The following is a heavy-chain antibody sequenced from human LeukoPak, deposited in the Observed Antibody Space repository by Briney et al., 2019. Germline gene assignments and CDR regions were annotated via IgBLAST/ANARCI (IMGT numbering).Heavy chain of an antibody. CDR1: GFTFSSYW. V-gene: IGHV3-74*01. CDR2: INSDGSST. CDR3: ARGGFWSGYGVRDFDY. D-gene: IGHD3-3*01. J-gene: IGHJ4*02. Sequence: GGSLRLSCAASGFTFSSYWMHWVRQAPGKGLVWVSRINSDGSSTSYADYVKGRFTISRDNAKNTLYLQMNSLRAEDTAVYYCARGGFWSGYGVRDFDYWGQGTLVTVSS.